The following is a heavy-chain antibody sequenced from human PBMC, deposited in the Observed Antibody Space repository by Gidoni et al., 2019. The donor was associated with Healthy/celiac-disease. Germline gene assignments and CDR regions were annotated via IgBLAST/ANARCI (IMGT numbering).Heavy chain of an antibody. Sequence: QVQLVESGGGVVQPGRSLRLSCAASGFTFSSYGMHWVRQAPGKGLEWVAVISYDGSNKYYADSVKGRFTISRDNSKNTLYLQMNSLRAEDTAVYYCAKEYSSGVGVCDYWGQGTLVTVSS. J-gene: IGHJ4*02. D-gene: IGHD6-19*01. CDR1: GFTFSSYG. CDR3: AKEYSSGVGVCDY. CDR2: ISYDGSNK. V-gene: IGHV3-30*18.